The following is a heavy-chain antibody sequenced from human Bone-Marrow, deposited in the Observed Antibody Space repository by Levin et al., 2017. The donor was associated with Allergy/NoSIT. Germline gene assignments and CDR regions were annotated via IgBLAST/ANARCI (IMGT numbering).Heavy chain of an antibody. CDR2: IWYDGSNK. V-gene: IGHV3-33*01. Sequence: LSLTCAASGFTFSSYGMHWVRQAPGKGLEWVAVIWYDGSNKYYADSVKGRFTISRDNSKNTLYLQMNSLRAEDTAVYYCARESAIVVVPAASSYYGMDVWGQGTTVTVSS. D-gene: IGHD2-2*01. CDR3: ARESAIVVVPAASSYYGMDV. CDR1: GFTFSSYG. J-gene: IGHJ6*02.